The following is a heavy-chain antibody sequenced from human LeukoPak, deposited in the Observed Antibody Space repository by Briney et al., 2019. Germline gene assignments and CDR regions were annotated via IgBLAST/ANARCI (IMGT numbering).Heavy chain of an antibody. Sequence: ASVKVSCKASGYTFTGYYIHWVRQAPGQGLEWMGWINPNSGGSKYAQKFQGRVTMTRDTSISTAYMELSRLRYDDTAVYYCARVPLGYFDYWGQGTLVTVSS. J-gene: IGHJ4*02. CDR1: GYTFTGYY. CDR3: ARVPLGYFDY. V-gene: IGHV1-2*02. CDR2: INPNSGGS.